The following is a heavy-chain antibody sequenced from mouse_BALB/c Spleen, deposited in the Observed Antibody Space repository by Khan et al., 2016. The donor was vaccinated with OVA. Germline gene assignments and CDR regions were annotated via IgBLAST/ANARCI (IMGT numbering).Heavy chain of an antibody. D-gene: IGHD2-10*01. CDR3: ARPPYFSFTLDY. J-gene: IGHJ4*01. Sequence: QIQLVQSGPELKKPGETVKISCKASGYSFTNYGMNWVKQSPGKALKWMGWINTYTGEPTYADEFKGRFAFSLETSANTAYLQLNILKNEDTATDFCARPPYFSFTLDYWGQGTSVTVSS. CDR2: INTYTGEP. V-gene: IGHV9-3-1*01. CDR1: GYSFTNYG.